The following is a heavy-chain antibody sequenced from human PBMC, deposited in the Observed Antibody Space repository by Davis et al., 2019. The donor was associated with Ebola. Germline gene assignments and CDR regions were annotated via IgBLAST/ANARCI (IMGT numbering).Heavy chain of an antibody. J-gene: IGHJ5*02. CDR2: INHSGST. V-gene: IGHV4-39*07. CDR3: ARRGTSSWYAGWFDP. Sequence: SETLSLTCTVSGGSISTITFYWGWIRQPPGKGLEWIGEINHSGSTNYNPSLKSRVTISVDTSKNQFSLKLSSVTAADTAMYYCARRGTSSWYAGWFDPWGQGSLVTVSS. CDR1: GGSISTITFY. D-gene: IGHD6-13*01.